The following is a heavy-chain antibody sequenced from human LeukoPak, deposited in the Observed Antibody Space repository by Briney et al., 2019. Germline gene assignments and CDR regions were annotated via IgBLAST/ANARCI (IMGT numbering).Heavy chain of an antibody. CDR1: GGSFSGYY. CDR2: INHSGST. Sequence: PSETLSLTCAVYGGSFSGYYWSWIRQPPGKGLEWIGEINHSGSTNYNPSLKSRVTISVDTSKNQFSLKLDSVTAADTAVYYCARRKGSMVRGLIPKGNWFDPWGQGILVTVSS. D-gene: IGHD3-10*01. CDR3: ARRKGSMVRGLIPKGNWFDP. J-gene: IGHJ5*02. V-gene: IGHV4-34*01.